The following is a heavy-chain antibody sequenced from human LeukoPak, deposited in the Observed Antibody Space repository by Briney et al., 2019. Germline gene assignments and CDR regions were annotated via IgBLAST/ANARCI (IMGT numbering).Heavy chain of an antibody. CDR1: GGSISSGTCY. D-gene: IGHD6-19*01. CDR3: ARGRPGYSSGWYVY. V-gene: IGHV4-61*02. J-gene: IGHJ4*02. Sequence: SETLSHTCTVSGGSISSGTCYWSWIRQPAGKGLEWIGRIYTSGSTNYNPSLKSRVTISVDTSKNQFSLKLSSVTAADTAVYYCARGRPGYSSGWYVYWGQGTLVTVSS. CDR2: IYTSGST.